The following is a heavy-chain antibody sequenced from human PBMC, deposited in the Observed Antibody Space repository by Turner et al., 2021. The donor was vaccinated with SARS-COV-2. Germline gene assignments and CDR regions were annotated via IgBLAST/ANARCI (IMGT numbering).Heavy chain of an antibody. V-gene: IGHV4-34*01. CDR3: ARGRAAAAGHFDY. CDR1: GGSFSGYY. Sequence: QVQLQQWGAGLLKPSETLSLTCAVYGGSFSGYYWSWIRQPPGKGLEWIGEINHSGSTNDNPSLKSRVTISVDTSKNQFSLKLSSVTAADTAVYYCARGRAAAAGHFDYWGQGTLVTVSS. D-gene: IGHD6-13*01. J-gene: IGHJ4*02. CDR2: INHSGST.